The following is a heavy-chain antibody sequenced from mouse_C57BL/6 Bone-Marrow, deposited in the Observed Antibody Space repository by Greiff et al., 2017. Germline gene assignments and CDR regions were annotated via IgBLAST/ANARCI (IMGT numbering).Heavy chain of an antibody. J-gene: IGHJ1*03. V-gene: IGHV1-63*01. CDR1: GYTFTNYW. CDR3: ARKRNCWYFDV. Sequence: QVQLKESGAELVRPGTSVKMSCKASGYTFTNYWIGWAKQRPGHGLEWIGDIYPGGGYTNYNEKFKGKATLTADKSSSTAYMQLSSLTSEDTAIYYCARKRNCWYFDVWGTGTTVTVSS. D-gene: IGHD4-1*01. CDR2: IYPGGGYT.